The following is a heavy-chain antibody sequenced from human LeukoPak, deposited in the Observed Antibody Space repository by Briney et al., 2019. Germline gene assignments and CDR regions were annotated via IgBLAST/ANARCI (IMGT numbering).Heavy chain of an antibody. CDR1: GFTFSSYG. Sequence: PGGSLRLSCAASGFTFSSYGMHWVRQAPGKGLEWVAFIRYDGSNKYYADSVKGRFTISRDNSKNTLYLQMNSLRAEDTAVYYCARGSLPLTLYYGMDVWGQGTTVTVSS. J-gene: IGHJ6*02. D-gene: IGHD1-26*01. CDR2: IRYDGSNK. V-gene: IGHV3-30*02. CDR3: ARGSLPLTLYYGMDV.